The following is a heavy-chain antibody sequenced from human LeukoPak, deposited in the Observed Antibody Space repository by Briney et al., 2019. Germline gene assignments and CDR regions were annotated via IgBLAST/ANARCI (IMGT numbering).Heavy chain of an antibody. J-gene: IGHJ5*02. CDR2: VIPIFGTA. CDR1: GGTFSSYA. D-gene: IGHD3-22*01. Sequence: SVKVSCKASGGTFSSYAISWVRQAPGQGLEWMGGVIPIFGTANYAQKFQGRVTITADESTSTAYMELSSLRSEDTAVYYCARVSDYYDSSGYNWFDPWGQGTLVTVSS. CDR3: ARVSDYYDSSGYNWFDP. V-gene: IGHV1-69*01.